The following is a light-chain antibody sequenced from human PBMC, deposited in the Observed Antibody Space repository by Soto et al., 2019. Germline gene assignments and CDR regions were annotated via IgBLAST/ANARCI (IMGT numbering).Light chain of an antibody. CDR3: QQYNNWPPGT. J-gene: IGKJ1*01. V-gene: IGKV3-15*01. CDR1: QSVSSN. CDR2: GAS. Sequence: EIVMTQSPATLSVSPGERATLSCRASQSVSSNLAWYQQKPGQGPRLLIYGASTRATGTPARFSGSGSGTEFTLTISSLQSEDFAVYYCQQYNNWPPGTFGQGTKVEIK.